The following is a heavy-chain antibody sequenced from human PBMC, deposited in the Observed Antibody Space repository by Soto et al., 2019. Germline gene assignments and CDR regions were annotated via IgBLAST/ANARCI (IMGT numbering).Heavy chain of an antibody. D-gene: IGHD2-21*02. J-gene: IGHJ4*02. Sequence: GGSLRLSCAASGLIFSSYSMYWVRQAPGKGPEGVAGISAFSDSILYADSVEGRFTISRDNSKNTLYLQLNSLRADDTAVYFCAKKRRSGGDNWYFDSWGQGTLVTVSS. CDR1: GLIFSSYS. CDR3: AKKRRSGGDNWYFDS. V-gene: IGHV3-23*01. CDR2: ISAFSDSI.